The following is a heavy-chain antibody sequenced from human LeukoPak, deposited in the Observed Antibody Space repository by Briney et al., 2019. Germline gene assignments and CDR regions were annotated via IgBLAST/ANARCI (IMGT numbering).Heavy chain of an antibody. Sequence: ASVKVSCKASGYTFTGYYMHWVRQAPGQGLEWMGWINPNSGGTNYAQKFQGRVTMTRDTSITTAYMELSRLRSDDTAVYYCARSDYGDYADFDYWGQGTLVTVSS. CDR2: INPNSGGT. CDR1: GYTFTGYY. CDR3: ARSDYGDYADFDY. V-gene: IGHV1-2*02. D-gene: IGHD4-17*01. J-gene: IGHJ4*02.